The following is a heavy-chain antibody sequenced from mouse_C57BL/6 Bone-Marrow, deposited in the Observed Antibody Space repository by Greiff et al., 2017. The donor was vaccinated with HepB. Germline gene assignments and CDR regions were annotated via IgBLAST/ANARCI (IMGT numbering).Heavy chain of an antibody. CDR3: ARDAHSSGYGFAY. V-gene: IGHV7-1*01. CDR1: GFTFSDFY. CDR2: SRNKANDYTT. D-gene: IGHD3-2*02. Sequence: EVQLVESGGGLVQSGRSLRLSCATSGFTFSDFYMEWVRQAPGKGLEWIAASRNKANDYTTEYSASVKGRFIVSRDTSQSILYLQMNALRAEDTAIYYCARDAHSSGYGFAYWGQGTLVTVSA. J-gene: IGHJ3*01.